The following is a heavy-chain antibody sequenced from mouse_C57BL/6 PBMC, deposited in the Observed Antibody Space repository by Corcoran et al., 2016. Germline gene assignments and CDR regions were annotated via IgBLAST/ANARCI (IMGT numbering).Heavy chain of an antibody. CDR1: GYTFTDYY. Sequence: EVQLQQSGPVLVKPGASVKMSCKASGYTFTDYYMNWVKQSHGKSLEWIGVINPYNGGTSYNQKFKGKATLTVDKSSSTAYMELNSLTSEDSAVYYCARRVGIYDGYRYWYFDVWGTGTTVTVSS. V-gene: IGHV1-19*01. CDR2: INPYNGGT. J-gene: IGHJ1*03. CDR3: ARRVGIYDGYRYWYFDV. D-gene: IGHD2-3*01.